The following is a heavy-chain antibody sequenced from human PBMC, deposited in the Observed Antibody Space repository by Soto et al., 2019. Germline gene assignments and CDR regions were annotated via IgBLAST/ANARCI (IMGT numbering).Heavy chain of an antibody. CDR1: GFTVSNNY. D-gene: IGHD1-26*01. V-gene: IGHV3-53*01. CDR3: GAPGGGGGY. J-gene: IGHJ4*02. Sequence: EVQLVESGGGLIQPGGSLRLSCAVSGFTVSNNYMSWVRQAPGKGLEGVSVIYSGGYTAYGDSVKGRFTISRDNSKNTLILQINSRRADATAGFCGGAPGGGGGYWGQGTLVTVSS. CDR2: IYSGGYT.